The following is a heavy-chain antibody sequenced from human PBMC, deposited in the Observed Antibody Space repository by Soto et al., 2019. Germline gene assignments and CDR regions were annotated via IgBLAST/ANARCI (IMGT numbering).Heavy chain of an antibody. J-gene: IGHJ6*02. CDR1: GGSISSYY. CDR2: IYYSGST. V-gene: IGHV4-59*01. Sequence: SETLSLTCTVSGGSISSYYWSWIRQPPGKGLEWIGYIYYSGSTNYNPSLKSRVTISVNTSKNQFSLKLSSVTAADTAVYYCARIHRSGSYGYYYYYGMDVWGQGTTVTVSS. D-gene: IGHD3-10*01. CDR3: ARIHRSGSYGYYYYYGMDV.